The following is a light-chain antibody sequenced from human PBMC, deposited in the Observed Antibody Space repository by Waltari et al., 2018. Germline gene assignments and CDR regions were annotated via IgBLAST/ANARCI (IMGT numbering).Light chain of an antibody. Sequence: SYVLTQPPSVSVAPGQTARITCGGNNIGSKSVHWYQQKPGQAPGLVVYDDRDRPSGIPERFSGSNSGNTATLTSSGVEAGDEADYYCQVWDSSSDHVVFGGGPKLTVL. V-gene: IGLV3-21*02. J-gene: IGLJ2*01. CDR1: NIGSKS. CDR3: QVWDSSSDHVV. CDR2: DDR.